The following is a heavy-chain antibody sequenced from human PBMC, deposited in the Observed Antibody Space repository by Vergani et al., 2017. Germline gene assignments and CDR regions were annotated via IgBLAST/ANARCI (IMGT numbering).Heavy chain of an antibody. V-gene: IGHV3-66*02. Sequence: VELLESGGGLAQPGGSLRVSCSASGFTVTTYYMSWVRQAPGKGLEWVSVIKSDGRTSYTESVRGRFTICRDTSRNAVYLQMNILRVEDTGVYYCTRSECSGTTCYGHYFDLWGHGVLVTVSS. CDR3: TRSECSGTTCYGHYFDL. CDR2: IKSDGRT. J-gene: IGHJ4*01. D-gene: IGHD2-15*01. CDR1: GFTVTTYY.